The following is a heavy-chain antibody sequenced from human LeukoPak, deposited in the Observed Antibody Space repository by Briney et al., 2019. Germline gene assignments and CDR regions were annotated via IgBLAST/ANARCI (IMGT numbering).Heavy chain of an antibody. J-gene: IGHJ4*02. D-gene: IGHD6-6*01. CDR3: ARKSAARATSEFDY. CDR1: GNTFTAYN. Sequence: ASVKVSCKASGNTFTAYNIHSVRQAPGQGLEWMGYINPTTGGPNYAQKFQGRVTMTRDTSISTAYMELSRLTSDDTAVYYCARKSAARATSEFDYWGQGTLVTVSS. CDR2: INPTTGGP. V-gene: IGHV1-2*02.